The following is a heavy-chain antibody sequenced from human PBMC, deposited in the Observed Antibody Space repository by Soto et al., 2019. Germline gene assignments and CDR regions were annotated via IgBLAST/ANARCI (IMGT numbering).Heavy chain of an antibody. CDR3: ARGGSGWYNWFDP. CDR2: IYYSGST. Sequence: SETLSLTCTVSGGSIGSGDYYWSWIRQPPGKGLEWIGYIYYSGSTYYNPSLKSRVTISVDTSKNQFSLKLSSVTAADTAVYYCARGGSGWYNWFDPWGQGTLVTVSS. CDR1: GGSIGSGDYY. V-gene: IGHV4-30-4*01. D-gene: IGHD6-19*01. J-gene: IGHJ5*02.